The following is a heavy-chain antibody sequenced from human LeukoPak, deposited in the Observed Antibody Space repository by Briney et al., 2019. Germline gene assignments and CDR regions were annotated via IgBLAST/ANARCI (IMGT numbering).Heavy chain of an antibody. CDR1: GFXFSSYW. V-gene: IGHV3-7*05. CDR3: ARRGTSSSWAHFDY. D-gene: IGHD6-13*01. J-gene: IGHJ4*02. Sequence: GGSLRLSCEASGFXFSSYWMTWVRQAPGKGLEWVAKIKQDGSEKYYVDSVKGRFTISRDNAKNSLYPQMNSLGAEDTAVYYCARRGTSSSWAHFDYWGQGTLVTVSS. CDR2: IKQDGSEK.